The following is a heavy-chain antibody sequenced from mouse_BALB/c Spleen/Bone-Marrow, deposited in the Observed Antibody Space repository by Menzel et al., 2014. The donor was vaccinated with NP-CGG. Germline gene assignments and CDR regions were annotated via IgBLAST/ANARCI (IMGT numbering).Heavy chain of an antibody. CDR2: INPDSSTI. CDR1: GFDFSRYW. Sequence: EVMLVESGGGLVQPGGSLKLSCAASGFDFSRYWMSWVRQAPGKGLEWIGEINPDSSTINYTPSLKDKFIISRGNAKNTLYLQMSKVGSEDTALYYCARNGYYGYSDYWGQGTTLTVSS. V-gene: IGHV4-1*02. D-gene: IGHD2-1*01. J-gene: IGHJ2*01. CDR3: ARNGYYGYSDY.